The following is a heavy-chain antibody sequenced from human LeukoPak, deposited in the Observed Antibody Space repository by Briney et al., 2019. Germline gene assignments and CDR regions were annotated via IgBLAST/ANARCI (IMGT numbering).Heavy chain of an antibody. Sequence: PGGSLRLSCAASGFTFAAFAMHRVRQAPGQGVEWVSLISGDVGSTYYANSVKGRFIIFRDNSKNSLYLLRISLRTEDTALYYWAKDIADNYYDSSGYPSGWGQGTLVTVSS. J-gene: IGHJ4*02. V-gene: IGHV3-43*02. CDR1: GFTFAAFA. CDR2: ISGDVGST. D-gene: IGHD3-22*01. CDR3: AKDIADNYYDSSGYPSG.